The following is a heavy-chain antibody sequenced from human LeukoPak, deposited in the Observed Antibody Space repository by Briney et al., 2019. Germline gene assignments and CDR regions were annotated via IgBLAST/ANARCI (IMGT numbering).Heavy chain of an antibody. CDR1: GGSISSYY. Sequence: RSSETLSLTCTVSGGSISSYYWSWIRQPAGKGLEWIGRIYTSGSTNYNPSLKSRVTMSVDTSKNQFSLKLSSVTAADTAVYYCARERSIVGATSWMHDAFDIWGQGTMVTVSS. D-gene: IGHD1-26*01. CDR3: ARERSIVGATSWMHDAFDI. CDR2: IYTSGST. J-gene: IGHJ3*02. V-gene: IGHV4-4*07.